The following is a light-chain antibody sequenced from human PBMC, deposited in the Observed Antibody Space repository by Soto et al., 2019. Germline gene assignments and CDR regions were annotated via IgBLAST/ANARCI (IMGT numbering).Light chain of an antibody. CDR2: DAS. Sequence: EIVLTQSPGTLSLSPGERATLSCRASQSVSSSYLAWYQQKPGQAPRLLIYDASSRATGIPDRFSGSGSGTDFTLTISRLEPEDFAVYYCQQYGSETKTFGQGTKVEIK. V-gene: IGKV3-20*01. J-gene: IGKJ1*01. CDR3: QQYGSETKT. CDR1: QSVSSSY.